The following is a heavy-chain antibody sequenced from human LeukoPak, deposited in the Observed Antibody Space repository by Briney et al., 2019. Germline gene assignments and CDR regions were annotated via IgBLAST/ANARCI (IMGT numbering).Heavy chain of an antibody. J-gene: IGHJ4*02. CDR2: IDGSGGTT. D-gene: IGHD2-2*01. Sequence: GGSLRLSCAASGFTFTRNAMAWVRQAPGKGLEWVSAIDGSGGTTLYADSVRGRVTISRVQSTNTVYLQMNSLRADDTAVYYCAKAHCSSTSCSRADNWGQGTLVTVSS. CDR1: GFTFTRNA. CDR3: AKAHCSSTSCSRADN. V-gene: IGHV3-23*01.